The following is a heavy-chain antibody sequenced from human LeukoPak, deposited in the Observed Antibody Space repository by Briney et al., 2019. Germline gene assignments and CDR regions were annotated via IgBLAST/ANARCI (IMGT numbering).Heavy chain of an antibody. CDR1: GFPFSTFW. Sequence: GGSLRLSCAVSGFPFSTFWMSWVRQAPGKGLEWVGRIKSKTDGGTTDYAAPAKGRFTISRDDSKNTLYLQMNSLKTEDTAVYYCTTSSSFDYWGQGTLVTVSS. V-gene: IGHV3-15*01. CDR2: IKSKTDGGTT. D-gene: IGHD6-6*01. CDR3: TTSSSFDY. J-gene: IGHJ4*02.